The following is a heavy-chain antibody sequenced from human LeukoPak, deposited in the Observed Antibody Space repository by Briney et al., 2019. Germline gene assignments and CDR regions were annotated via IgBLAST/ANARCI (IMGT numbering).Heavy chain of an antibody. V-gene: IGHV3-21*01. Sequence: GGSLRLSCTASGFTFGDYAMSWVRQAPGKGLEWVSSITDISNYIYYADSVKGRFTISRDNAENSLSLQMNSLTAEDTAVYYCARDVRGSGSYPTYYYSGMDVWGQGTTVTVSS. D-gene: IGHD3-10*01. CDR1: GFTFGDYA. CDR2: ITDISNYI. CDR3: ARDVRGSGSYPTYYYSGMDV. J-gene: IGHJ6*02.